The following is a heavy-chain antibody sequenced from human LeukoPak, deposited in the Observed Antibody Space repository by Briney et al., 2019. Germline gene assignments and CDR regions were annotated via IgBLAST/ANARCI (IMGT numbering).Heavy chain of an antibody. CDR3: ARHGYTASHFFLDY. CDR1: TGSINSYY. Sequence: PSETLSLTCTVSTGSINSYYWGWVRQPAGRGLEWIGRIYTTGHTDYDPSLQSRVTMSVDTSQKQFSLNLRSVTAAYTAIYFCARHGYTASHFFLDYWSQGTLVTVSS. J-gene: IGHJ4*02. CDR2: IYTTGHT. D-gene: IGHD3-16*02. V-gene: IGHV4-4*07.